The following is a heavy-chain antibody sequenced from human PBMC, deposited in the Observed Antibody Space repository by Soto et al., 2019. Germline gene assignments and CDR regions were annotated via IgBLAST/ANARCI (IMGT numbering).Heavy chain of an antibody. J-gene: IGHJ4*02. CDR3: ARRYCSGGGGCYSYFDY. V-gene: IGHV2-5*02. Sequence: QITLKESGPTLVKPTQTLTLTCTFSGFSLNTNGAGVGWIRQPPGKALEWLALIFWDDDVRYSPSLKSRLTITKDTSQNQVVLTMTTMDPVDTATYYCARRYCSGGGGCYSYFDYWGQGALVTVSS. CDR2: IFWDDDV. CDR1: GFSLNTNGAG. D-gene: IGHD2-15*01.